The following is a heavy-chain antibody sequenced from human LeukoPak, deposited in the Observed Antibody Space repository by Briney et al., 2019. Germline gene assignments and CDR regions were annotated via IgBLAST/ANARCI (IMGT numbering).Heavy chain of an antibody. Sequence: SETLSLTCIVSGGSLHRSFWTWVRQPPGKGLQWIGRIYSSGTTDYSPSLKSRLTISIDTSMNQFSLMLASVTAADTAVYYCGRRPAVDGPIDNWGQGILVAVSS. D-gene: IGHD3/OR15-3a*01. J-gene: IGHJ4*02. CDR1: GGSLHRSF. CDR3: GRRPAVDGPIDN. CDR2: IYSSGTT. V-gene: IGHV4-59*01.